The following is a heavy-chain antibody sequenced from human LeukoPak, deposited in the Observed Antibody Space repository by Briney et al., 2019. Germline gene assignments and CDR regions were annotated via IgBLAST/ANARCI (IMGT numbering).Heavy chain of an antibody. CDR2: VNPNSGGT. CDR3: ARDGGYGSGSYYTPHWFDP. J-gene: IGHJ5*02. D-gene: IGHD3-10*01. Sequence: ASVKVSCKASGYTFTGYYMHWVRQAPGQGLEWMGWVNPNSGGTNYARKFQGRVTMTRDTSISTAYLELSRLRSDDTAVYYCARDGGYGSGSYYTPHWFDPWGQGTLVTVSS. CDR1: GYTFTGYY. V-gene: IGHV1-2*02.